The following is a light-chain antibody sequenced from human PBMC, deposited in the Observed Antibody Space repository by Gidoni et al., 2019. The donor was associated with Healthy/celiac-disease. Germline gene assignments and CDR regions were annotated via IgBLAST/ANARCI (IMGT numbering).Light chain of an antibody. CDR2: VKN. CDR1: SLRSYY. CDR3: NSRDSSGNHVV. Sequence: SSELTQDTAVSVALGQTVRITCQGDSLRSYYASCYQQKPGQAPVLVIYVKNNRPSVIPDRFSGSSSGNTASLTLTRAQSEDDADYYCNSRDSSGNHVVFGGGTKLTVL. J-gene: IGLJ2*01. V-gene: IGLV3-19*01.